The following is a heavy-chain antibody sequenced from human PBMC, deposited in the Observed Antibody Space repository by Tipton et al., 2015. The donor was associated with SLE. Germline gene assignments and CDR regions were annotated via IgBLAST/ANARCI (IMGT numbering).Heavy chain of an antibody. J-gene: IGHJ4*02. CDR3: TRDSAWNEKTDY. CDR2: IRVVGYGGTA. Sequence: SLRLSCTASGFTFGDYAMSWVRQAPGKGLEWVGVIRVVGYGGTAQYAASVKGRFTISRDESKSIVYLQMNSLQTEDTAIYYCTRDSAWNEKTDYWGQGTLVTVSS. V-gene: IGHV3-49*04. D-gene: IGHD1-1*01. CDR1: GFTFGDYA.